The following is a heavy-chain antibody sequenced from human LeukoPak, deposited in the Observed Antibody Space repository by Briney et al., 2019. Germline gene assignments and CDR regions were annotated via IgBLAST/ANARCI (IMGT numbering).Heavy chain of an antibody. Sequence: SETLSLTCSVSGDSIRSYYWSWIRQPAGKGLEWIGRIYSSGSTNYNPSLKSRGTMSVDTSKNQVSLKLTSVTAADTAVYYCARESGSYSRIEYWGQGTLVTVS. CDR1: GDSIRSYY. D-gene: IGHD1-26*01. V-gene: IGHV4-4*07. CDR2: IYSSGST. J-gene: IGHJ4*02. CDR3: ARESGSYSRIEY.